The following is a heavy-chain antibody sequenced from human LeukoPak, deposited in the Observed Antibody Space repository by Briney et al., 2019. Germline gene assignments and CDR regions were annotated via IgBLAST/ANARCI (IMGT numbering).Heavy chain of an antibody. CDR2: INHSGST. J-gene: IGHJ4*02. CDR3: ARGLTGTRDLGV. D-gene: IGHD1-7*01. CDR1: GGSFSGYY. Sequence: SETLSLTCAVYGGSFSGYYWSWIRQPPGKGLEWIGEINHSGSTNYNPSLKSRVTISVDTSKNQFSLKLSSLTAADTAVYYCARGLTGTRDLGVWGQGTLVTVSS. V-gene: IGHV4-34*01.